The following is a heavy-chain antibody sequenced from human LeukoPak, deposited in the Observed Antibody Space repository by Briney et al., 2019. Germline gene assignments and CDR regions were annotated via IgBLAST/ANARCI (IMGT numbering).Heavy chain of an antibody. D-gene: IGHD3-22*01. Sequence: GGSLRLSCAASGFTFWSYGMHWVRQAPGKGLEWVAVIWYDGSNKYYADSVKGRFTISRDNSKNTLYLQMNSLRAEDTAVYYCARDYYDSSGYYYVDYYYGMDVWGQGTTVTVSS. V-gene: IGHV3-33*08. CDR1: GFTFWSYG. CDR2: IWYDGSNK. CDR3: ARDYYDSSGYYYVDYYYGMDV. J-gene: IGHJ6*02.